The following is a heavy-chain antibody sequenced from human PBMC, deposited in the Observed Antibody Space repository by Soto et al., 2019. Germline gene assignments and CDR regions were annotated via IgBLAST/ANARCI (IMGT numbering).Heavy chain of an antibody. CDR2: INPSGGST. Sequence: ASVKVSCKASGYTFTSYYMHWVRQAPGQGLEWMGIINPSGGSTSYAQKFQGRVTMTRDTSTSTVYVELSSLRSEDTAVYYCARARNYYDSSGYYWGDAFDIWGPGTMVTVSS. D-gene: IGHD3-22*01. V-gene: IGHV1-46*03. CDR3: ARARNYYDSSGYYWGDAFDI. J-gene: IGHJ3*02. CDR1: GYTFTSYY.